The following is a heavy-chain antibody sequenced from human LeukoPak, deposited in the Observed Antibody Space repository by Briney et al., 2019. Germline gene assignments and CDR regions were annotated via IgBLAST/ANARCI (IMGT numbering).Heavy chain of an antibody. D-gene: IGHD5-18*01. Sequence: ASVKVPCKASGYTFTSYDINWVRQATGQGLEWMGWMNPNSGNTGYAQKLQGRVTMTRNTSISTAYMELSSLRSEDTAVYYCARVDTAMGAYYYYYYMDVWGKGTTVTVSS. CDR1: GYTFTSYD. V-gene: IGHV1-8*01. J-gene: IGHJ6*03. CDR2: MNPNSGNT. CDR3: ARVDTAMGAYYYYYYMDV.